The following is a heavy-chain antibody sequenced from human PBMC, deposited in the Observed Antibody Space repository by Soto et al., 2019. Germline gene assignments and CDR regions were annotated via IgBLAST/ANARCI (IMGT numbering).Heavy chain of an antibody. CDR1: GFPFSNSA. D-gene: IGHD3-10*01. CDR2: ISVSGDST. J-gene: IGHJ5*02. Sequence: EVQLLESGGGLVQPGGSLRLSCAASGFPFSNSAMTWVRQAPGKGLEWVSVISVSGDSTYYADSLKGRFTISRDNSKNTLYLQMNSLRAEDSAVYYCAKGRGGFDPWGQGTLVTVSS. V-gene: IGHV3-23*01. CDR3: AKGRGGFDP.